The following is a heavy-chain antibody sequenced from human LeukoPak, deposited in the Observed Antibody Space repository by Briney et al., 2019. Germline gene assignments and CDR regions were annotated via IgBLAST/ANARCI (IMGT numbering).Heavy chain of an antibody. J-gene: IGHJ4*02. CDR3: ARDVPYTMVRGVIPGDY. D-gene: IGHD3-10*01. Sequence: PGGSLRLSCAASGFTFSSYWMSWVRQAPGKGLEWVANRKQDGSEKYYVDSVKGRFTISRDNAKNSLYLQMNSLRAEDTAVYYCARDVPYTMVRGVIPGDYWGQGTLVTVSS. CDR1: GFTFSSYW. V-gene: IGHV3-7*01. CDR2: RKQDGSEK.